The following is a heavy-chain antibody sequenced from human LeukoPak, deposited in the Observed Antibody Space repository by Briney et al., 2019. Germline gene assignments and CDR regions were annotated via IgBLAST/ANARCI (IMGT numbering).Heavy chain of an antibody. CDR3: ASYPQEDWYFDL. CDR2: IYSGGST. CDR1: GFTVSSNY. V-gene: IGHV3-66*01. J-gene: IGHJ2*01. Sequence: PGGSLRLSCAASGFTVSSNYMSWVRQAPGKGLEWVSVIYSGGSTYYADSVKGRFTISRDNSKNTLYLQMNSLRAEDTAVNYCASYPQEDWYFDLWGRGTLVTVSS.